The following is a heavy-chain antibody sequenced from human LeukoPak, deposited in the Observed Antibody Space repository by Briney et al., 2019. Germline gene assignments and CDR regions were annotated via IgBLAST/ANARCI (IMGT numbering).Heavy chain of an antibody. Sequence: SETLSLTCTISGGSVSDYYWSWIRQSPGKGLEWIGYIYHTGSTSYSPSLKSRVTISADTSQNQFSLKLSSVTAADTAVYYCARGSTSCPTCHDYWGQGTLVTVSS. V-gene: IGHV4-59*02. D-gene: IGHD2-2*01. CDR2: IYHTGST. CDR1: GGSVSDYY. CDR3: ARGSTSCPTCHDY. J-gene: IGHJ4*02.